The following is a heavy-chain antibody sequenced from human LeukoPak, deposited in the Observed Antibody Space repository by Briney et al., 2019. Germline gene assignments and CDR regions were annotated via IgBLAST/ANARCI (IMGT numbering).Heavy chain of an antibody. J-gene: IGHJ4*02. CDR1: GGSISSYY. CDR3: AKVSWSGGAGYGGPFDY. Sequence: LSLTCTVSGGSISSYYWSWIRQPPGKGLEWVSGISWNSGSIGYADSVRGRFTISRDNAKNSLYLQMNSLRPEDTALYYCAKVSWSGGAGYGGPFDYWGQVTLVIVSS. D-gene: IGHD4-23*01. CDR2: ISWNSGSI. V-gene: IGHV3-9*01.